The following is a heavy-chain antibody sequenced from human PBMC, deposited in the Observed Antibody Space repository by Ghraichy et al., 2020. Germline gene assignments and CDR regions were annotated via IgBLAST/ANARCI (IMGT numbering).Heavy chain of an antibody. V-gene: IGHV1-18*04. Sequence: ASVKVSCEASGYTFPSYGISWVRQAPGQGLEWMGWISPYNGNTNFAQKLQGRVTMTTDTSTTTAYMDLRSLRSDDTAVYYCARVSYGSGSYPNFDYWGQGTLVTVSS. CDR3: ARVSYGSGSYPNFDY. CDR1: GYTFPSYG. CDR2: ISPYNGNT. J-gene: IGHJ4*02. D-gene: IGHD3-10*01.